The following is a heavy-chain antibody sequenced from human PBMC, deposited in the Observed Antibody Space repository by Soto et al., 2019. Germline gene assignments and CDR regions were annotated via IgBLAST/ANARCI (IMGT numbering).Heavy chain of an antibody. J-gene: IGHJ5*02. D-gene: IGHD1-26*01. CDR1: TFSTYS. V-gene: IGHV3-21*01. CDR2: ISSSSSYI. Sequence: EVQLVESGGGLVKPGGSLRLSCAFTFSTYSLNWVRQAPGKGLEWVSSISSSSSYIKYADSVKGRFTISRDNAQNSLYLQMNSLRADDTAVYYCARDQGGSYDSWFVPWGQATLVTVSS. CDR3: ARDQGGSYDSWFVP.